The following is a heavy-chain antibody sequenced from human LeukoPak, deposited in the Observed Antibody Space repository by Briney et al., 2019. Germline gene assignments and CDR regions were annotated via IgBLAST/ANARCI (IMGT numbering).Heavy chain of an antibody. CDR1: GFTFSSYG. Sequence: GGSLRLSCAASGFTFSSYGMHWVRQAPGKGLEWVAVIWYDGSNKYYADSVKGRFTISRDNSKNTLYLQMNSLRAEDTAVYYCARETKGYSSSWHVFRTRATDYWGQGTLVTVSS. CDR3: ARETKGYSSSWHVFRTRATDY. V-gene: IGHV3-33*01. CDR2: IWYDGSNK. D-gene: IGHD6-13*01. J-gene: IGHJ4*02.